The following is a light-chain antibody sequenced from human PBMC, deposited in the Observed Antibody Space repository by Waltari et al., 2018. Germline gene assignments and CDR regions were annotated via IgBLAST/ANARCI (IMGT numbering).Light chain of an antibody. Sequence: QSALTQTASVSGSRGQSVTISCTGTNSDIGAYKFVSWYQQHPNQAPRLIIYEVNNRPPGVSTRFSGSRSGTAASLTISDLQSEDEAHYYCSSYTTSSTVVFGTGTKVT. CDR2: EVN. CDR1: NSDIGAYKF. V-gene: IGLV2-14*01. J-gene: IGLJ1*01. CDR3: SSYTTSSTVV.